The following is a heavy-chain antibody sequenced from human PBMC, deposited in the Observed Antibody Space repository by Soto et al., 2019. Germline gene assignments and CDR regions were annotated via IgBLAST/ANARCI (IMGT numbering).Heavy chain of an antibody. Sequence: GSLRLSCAVSGFTVSSNYMNWVRQAPGKGLEWVSFIYSGGNTYYAHSVKGRFTISRDNSKNMLYLQMNSLRVEDTAVYYCAREVRVRGFAFDIWGQGTTVTVSS. D-gene: IGHD3-3*01. CDR3: AREVRVRGFAFDI. V-gene: IGHV3-66*01. CDR1: GFTVSSNY. J-gene: IGHJ3*02. CDR2: IYSGGNT.